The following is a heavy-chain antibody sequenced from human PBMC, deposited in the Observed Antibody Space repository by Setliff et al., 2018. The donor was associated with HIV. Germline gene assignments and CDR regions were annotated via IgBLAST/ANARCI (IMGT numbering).Heavy chain of an antibody. CDR2: IIPILGIA. Sequence: GASVKVSCKASGGTFSSYAISWVRQAPGQGLEWMGGIIPILGIANYAQRFQGRVTITTDKSTTTVLMEVTGLRSDDTAVYYCARGKGSSWYALPVDYWGQGTLVTVSS. J-gene: IGHJ4*02. D-gene: IGHD6-13*01. V-gene: IGHV1-69*10. CDR1: GGTFSSYA. CDR3: ARGKGSSWYALPVDY.